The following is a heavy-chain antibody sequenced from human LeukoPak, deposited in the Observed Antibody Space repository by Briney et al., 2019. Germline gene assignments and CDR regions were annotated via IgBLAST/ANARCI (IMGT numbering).Heavy chain of an antibody. V-gene: IGHV4-30-2*01. D-gene: IGHD5-12*01. CDR2: IYHSGST. Sequence: TSQTLSLTCTVSGGSISSGGYYWSWIRQPPGKGLEWIGYIYHSGSTYYNPSLKSRVTMSVDTSKNQFSLKLSSVTAADTAVYYCARGVGGYVPGYWGQGTLVTVSS. CDR3: ARGVGGYVPGY. CDR1: GGSISSGGYY. J-gene: IGHJ4*02.